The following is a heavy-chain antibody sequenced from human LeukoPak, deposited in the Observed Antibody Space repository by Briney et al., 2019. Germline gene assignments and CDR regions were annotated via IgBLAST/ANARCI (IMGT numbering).Heavy chain of an antibody. J-gene: IGHJ4*02. CDR1: GGTFSSYA. V-gene: IGHV1-69*05. Sequence: ASVKVSCKASGGTFSSYAISWVRQAPGQGLEWMGGIIPIFGTANYAQKFQGRVTITTDESTSTAYTELSSLRSEDTAVYYCAIRMGSSWFYHGGFDYWGQGTLVTVSS. CDR3: AIRMGSSWFYHGGFDY. D-gene: IGHD6-13*01. CDR2: IIPIFGTA.